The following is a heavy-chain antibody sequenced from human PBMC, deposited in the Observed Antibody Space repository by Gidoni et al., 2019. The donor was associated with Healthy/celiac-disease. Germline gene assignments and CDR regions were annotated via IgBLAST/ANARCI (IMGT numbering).Heavy chain of an antibody. J-gene: IGHJ4*02. CDR1: GFTFSSYG. CDR3: AKDGASYPDYFDY. V-gene: IGHV3-30*18. D-gene: IGHD3-16*01. Sequence: QVQLVESGGGVVQPGRSLRLSCAASGFTFSSYGMPWVRQAPGKGLEWVAVISYDGSNKYYADSVKGRFTISRDNSKNTLYLQMNSLRAEDTAVYYCAKDGASYPDYFDYWGQGTLVTVSS. CDR2: ISYDGSNK.